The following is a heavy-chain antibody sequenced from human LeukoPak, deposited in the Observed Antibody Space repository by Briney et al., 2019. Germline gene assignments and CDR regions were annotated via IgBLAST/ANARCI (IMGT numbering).Heavy chain of an antibody. V-gene: IGHV3-23*01. J-gene: IGHJ4*02. CDR1: GFTFSNAW. D-gene: IGHD6-6*01. Sequence: GGSLRLSCAASGFTFSNAWMSWVRQAPGKGLEWVSAIGGGGDTTYYADSVKGRFTISRDNSKNTLYLQMKSLRAEDTAVYYCAKISTSSANFDYWGQGTLVTVSS. CDR3: AKISTSSANFDY. CDR2: IGGGGDTT.